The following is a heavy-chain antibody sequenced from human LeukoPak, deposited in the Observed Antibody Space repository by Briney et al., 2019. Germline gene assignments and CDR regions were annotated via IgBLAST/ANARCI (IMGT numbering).Heavy chain of an antibody. V-gene: IGHV1-46*02. J-gene: IGHJ4*02. CDR3: ARGYPLDWNYFDR. Sequence: ASVTVSCKASGGTFNSYGISWVRQAPGQGLEWMGIINPIGGSTSYAQKFQGRVTMTSDTSASTVYMELSSLRSEDTAVYYCARGYPLDWNYFDRWGQGTLVTVSS. CDR1: GGTFNSYG. CDR2: INPIGGST. D-gene: IGHD3/OR15-3a*01.